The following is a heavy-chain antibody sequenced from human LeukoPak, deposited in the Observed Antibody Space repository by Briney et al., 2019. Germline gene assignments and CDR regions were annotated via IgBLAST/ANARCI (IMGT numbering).Heavy chain of an antibody. CDR3: ARNDGSSDSWYPSKAIDY. D-gene: IGHD6-13*01. CDR1: GGSFSGYF. J-gene: IGHJ4*02. V-gene: IGHV4-34*01. Sequence: SETLSLTCAVYGGSFSGYFWSWIRQPPGEGLEWIAEINHSGSTNYNPSLKSRLTISVDTSKNQFSLKLSSVTAADTAVYFCARNDGSSDSWYPSKAIDYWGQGTPVTVSS. CDR2: INHSGST.